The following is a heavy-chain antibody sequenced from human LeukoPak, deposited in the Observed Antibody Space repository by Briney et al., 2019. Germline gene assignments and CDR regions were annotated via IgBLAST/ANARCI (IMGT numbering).Heavy chain of an antibody. CDR2: IIPLFGTS. D-gene: IGHD3-22*01. V-gene: IGHV1-69*13. CDR3: ARPRISGYHYQNFDY. CDR1: GGPFSSYA. J-gene: IGHJ4*02. Sequence: GASVKVSCKASGGPFSSYAISWLRQAPGQGLEWVGGIIPLFGTSNYAQNFQGRVTITADESTSTAYVELSSLRSEDTAVYYCARPRISGYHYQNFDYWGQGTLVTVSS.